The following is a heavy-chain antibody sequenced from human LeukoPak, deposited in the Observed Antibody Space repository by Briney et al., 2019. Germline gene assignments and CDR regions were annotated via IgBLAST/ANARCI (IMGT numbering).Heavy chain of an antibody. V-gene: IGHV3-30*02. CDR3: AKEGVLRYFDWLLFDY. CDR2: IQSDGSKT. J-gene: IGHJ4*02. Sequence: PGGSLRLSCAASGFSFSNYGMHWVRQAPGKGLEWVALIQSDGSKTYSADSVKGRFTISRDNPRNTLYLQMNRLRPEDTAVYYCAKEGVLRYFDWLLFDYWGQGTLVTVSS. D-gene: IGHD3-9*01. CDR1: GFSFSNYG.